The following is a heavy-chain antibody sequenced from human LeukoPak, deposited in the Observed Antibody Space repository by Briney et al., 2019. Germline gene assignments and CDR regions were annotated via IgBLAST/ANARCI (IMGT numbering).Heavy chain of an antibody. CDR2: ISYDGSNK. Sequence: GGSLRLSCAASGFTFSSYGMHWVRQAPGKGLEWVAVISYDGSNKYYADSVKGRFTISRDNSKNTLYLQMNSLRAGDTAVYYCAKKGEDYGDYWGQGTLVTVSS. V-gene: IGHV3-30*18. CDR3: AKKGEDYGDY. CDR1: GFTFSSYG. J-gene: IGHJ4*02.